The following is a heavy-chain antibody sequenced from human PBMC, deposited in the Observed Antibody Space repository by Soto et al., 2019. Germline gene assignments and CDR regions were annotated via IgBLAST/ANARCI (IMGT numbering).Heavy chain of an antibody. Sequence: GESLKISCKGSGYSFTSYWISWVRQMPGKGLEWMGRIDPSDSYTNYSPSFQGHVTISADKSISTAYLQWSSLKASDTAMYYCARHLIVGVVTPDAFDIWGQGTMVTVSS. V-gene: IGHV5-10-1*01. J-gene: IGHJ3*02. CDR2: IDPSDSYT. CDR1: GYSFTSYW. D-gene: IGHD3-3*02. CDR3: ARHLIVGVVTPDAFDI.